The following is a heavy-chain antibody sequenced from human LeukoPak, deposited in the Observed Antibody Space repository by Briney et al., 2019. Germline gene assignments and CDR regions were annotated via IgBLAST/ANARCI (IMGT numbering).Heavy chain of an antibody. CDR1: GGSVSGGSYY. Sequence: PSETLSLTCTVSGGSVSGGSYYWGWIRQPPGKGLEWIGTIYYTGTSYQNPSLKSRVTISVDTSKNQFSLKLSSVTAADTAVYYCARHGGEPSGFDPWGQGTLVTVSS. D-gene: IGHD3-10*01. J-gene: IGHJ5*02. CDR2: IYYTGTS. CDR3: ARHGGEPSGFDP. V-gene: IGHV4-39*01.